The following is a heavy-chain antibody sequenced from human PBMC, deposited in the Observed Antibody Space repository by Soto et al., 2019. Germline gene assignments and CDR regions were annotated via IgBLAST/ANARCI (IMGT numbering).Heavy chain of an antibody. CDR2: ISVYNGNT. CDR3: ARDLDWRRYHELSY. J-gene: IGHJ4*02. CDR1: GYTFTNYG. D-gene: IGHD2-2*01. V-gene: IGHV1-18*04. Sequence: GASVKVSCKASGYTFTNYGISWVRQAPGQGLEWMGWISVYNGNTNYAQKLQGRVTMTTDTSTSTAYMEVRSLRSDDTAVYYCARDLDWRRYHELSYWGQGTPVTVSS.